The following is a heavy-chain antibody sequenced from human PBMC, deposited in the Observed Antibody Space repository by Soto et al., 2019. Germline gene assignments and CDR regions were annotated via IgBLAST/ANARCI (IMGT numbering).Heavy chain of an antibody. D-gene: IGHD3-10*01. CDR3: ARVLPHYYGSGSETTKAGYGMDV. J-gene: IGHJ6*02. Sequence: GGSLRLSCAASGFTFSSYAMHWVRQAPGKGLEWVAVISYDGSNKYYADSVKGRFTISRDNSKNTLYLQMNSLRAEDTAVYYCARVLPHYYGSGSETTKAGYGMDVWGQGTTVTVSS. V-gene: IGHV3-30-3*01. CDR1: GFTFSSYA. CDR2: ISYDGSNK.